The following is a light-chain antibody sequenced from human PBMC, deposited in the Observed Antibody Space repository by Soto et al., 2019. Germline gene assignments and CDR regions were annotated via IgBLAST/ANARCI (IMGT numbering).Light chain of an antibody. CDR3: QHRSIWPPA. CDR2: DSS. Sequence: EIVMTQSPATLSLSPGERATLSCRASQSVGTYLAWYQQKPGQAPRLLIYDSSKRAADIPARFSGSGSETDFTLTISSLEPEDFAVYYCQHRSIWPPAFGGGTKVEIK. J-gene: IGKJ4*01. CDR1: QSVGTY. V-gene: IGKV3-11*01.